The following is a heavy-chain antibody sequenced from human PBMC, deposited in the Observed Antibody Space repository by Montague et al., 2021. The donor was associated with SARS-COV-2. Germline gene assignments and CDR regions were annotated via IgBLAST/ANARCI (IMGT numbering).Heavy chain of an antibody. D-gene: IGHD1-26*01. CDR3: ARDRGEYSGSPHYYFDY. CDR1: GFTFSSYA. Sequence: SLSLSFSVSGFTFSSYAFHWVRQAPGKGLDWVAVISYDGTNKYYADSVKGRFTISRDNSKNTLYLQMNSLRPDDSAMYYCARDRGEYSGSPHYYFDYWGQGTLVTVSS. V-gene: IGHV3-30-3*01. J-gene: IGHJ4*02. CDR2: ISYDGTNK.